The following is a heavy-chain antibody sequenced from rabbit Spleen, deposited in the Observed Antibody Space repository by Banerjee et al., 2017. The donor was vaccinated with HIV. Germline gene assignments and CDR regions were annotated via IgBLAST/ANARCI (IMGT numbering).Heavy chain of an antibody. CDR3: ARDLVGVIGWNFYL. CDR1: GFDFSDRDV. CDR2: INAATGKP. V-gene: IGHV1S40*01. Sequence: QSLEESGGDLVKPGASLTLTCTASGFDFSDRDVMCWVRQAPGKGLEWIACINAATGKPVYATWAKGRFTISRTSSTTVTLRMTSLTAADRAAYFCARDLVGVIGWNFYLWGQGTLVTVS. J-gene: IGHJ3*01. D-gene: IGHD1-1*01.